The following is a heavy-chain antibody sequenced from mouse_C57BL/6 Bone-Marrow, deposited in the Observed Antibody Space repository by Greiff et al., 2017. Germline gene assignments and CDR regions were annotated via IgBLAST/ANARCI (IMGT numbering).Heavy chain of an antibody. V-gene: IGHV5-2*01. J-gene: IGHJ2*01. CDR1: EYAFPSHD. CDR2: INSDGGST. CDR3: ARPPRVVDY. Sequence: EVMLVESGGGLVQPGASLKLSCESNEYAFPSHDMSWVRKTPEKRLELVAAINSDGGSTYYPDTMERRFIISRDKTKKTRYLQMSSLRSEDTALYDCARPPRVVDYWGQGTTLTVSS.